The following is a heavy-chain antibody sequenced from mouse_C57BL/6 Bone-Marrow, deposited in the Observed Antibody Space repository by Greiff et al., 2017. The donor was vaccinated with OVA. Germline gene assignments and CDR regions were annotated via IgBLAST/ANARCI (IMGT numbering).Heavy chain of an antibody. CDR1: GYAFSSYW. D-gene: IGHD1-1*01. CDR2: IYPGDGDT. CDR3: ARRRYYGSSYYWYFDV. V-gene: IGHV1-80*01. Sequence: QVQLQQSGAELVKPGASVKISCKASGYAFSSYWMNWVKQRPGKGLEWIGQIYPGDGDTNYNGKFKGKATLTADKSSSTAYMQLSSLTSEDSAVYFCARRRYYGSSYYWYFDVWGTGTTVTVSS. J-gene: IGHJ1*03.